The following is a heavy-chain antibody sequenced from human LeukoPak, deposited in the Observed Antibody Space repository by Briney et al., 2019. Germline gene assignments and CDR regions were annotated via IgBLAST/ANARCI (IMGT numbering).Heavy chain of an antibody. J-gene: IGHJ4*02. V-gene: IGHV3-30-3*01. CDR1: GFSFNSYS. Sequence: GRSLRLSCAVSGFSFNSYSMHWVRQAPGKGLEWVAIISDDEGSKDYTDSVKGRFTISRDNSKNTLYLQMNSLGADDTAVYYCARDQGRARAFGDYAFDYWGQGTLVTVSS. CDR2: ISDDEGSK. CDR3: ARDQGRARAFGDYAFDY. D-gene: IGHD4-17*01.